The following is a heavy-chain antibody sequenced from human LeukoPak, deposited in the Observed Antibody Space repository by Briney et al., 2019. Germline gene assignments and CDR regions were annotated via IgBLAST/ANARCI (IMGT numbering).Heavy chain of an antibody. D-gene: IGHD4-17*01. CDR3: AKGDDYGDCGSYYFDY. V-gene: IGHV3-23*01. Sequence: GGSLRLSCAASGFTFSTHSMSWVRQAPGKGLEWVSAISGSGGSTYYADSVKGRFTISRDNSKNTLYLQMNSLRAEDTAVYYCAKGDDYGDCGSYYFDYWGQGTLVTVSS. CDR2: ISGSGGST. J-gene: IGHJ4*02. CDR1: GFTFSTHS.